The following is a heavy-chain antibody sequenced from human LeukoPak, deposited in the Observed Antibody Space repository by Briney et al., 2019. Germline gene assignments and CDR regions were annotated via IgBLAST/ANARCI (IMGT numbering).Heavy chain of an antibody. V-gene: IGHV1-2*02. D-gene: IGHD3-3*01. CDR3: AREYYDFWSGYSPPDY. CDR2: INPNSGGT. Sequence: ASVKVSCKASRYTFTGYCMHWVRQAPGQGLEWMGWINPNSGGTNYAQKFQGRVTMTRDTSISTAYMELRSLRSDDTAVYYCAREYYDFWSGYSPPDYWGQGTLVTVSS. CDR1: RYTFTGYC. J-gene: IGHJ4*02.